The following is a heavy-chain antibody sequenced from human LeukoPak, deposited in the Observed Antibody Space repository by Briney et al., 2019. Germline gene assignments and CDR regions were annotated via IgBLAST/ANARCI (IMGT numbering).Heavy chain of an antibody. V-gene: IGHV1-2*02. D-gene: IGHD1-1*01. CDR3: ARDFDIVVHPADNSAFHP. CDR2: IDPKSGGT. CDR1: GYSFTDYF. Sequence: GASLTVSCKASGYSFTDYFIHWVRQAPGQGLEWMGWIDPKSGGTKYGQKFQGRVTMTRDTSINTVFLGLRGLRSDDTGFYYCARDFDIVVHPADNSAFHPWGQGSLVTVAS. J-gene: IGHJ5*02.